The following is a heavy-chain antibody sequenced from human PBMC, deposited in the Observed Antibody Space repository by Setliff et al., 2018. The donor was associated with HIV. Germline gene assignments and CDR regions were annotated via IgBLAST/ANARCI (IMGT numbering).Heavy chain of an antibody. CDR2: IFYTGST. V-gene: IGHV4-39*01. CDR1: GGSISSSTYY. J-gene: IGHJ5*02. Sequence: SETLSLTCSVSGGSISSSTYYWGWIRQPPGKGLEWIGDIFYTGSTYYNPSLKSRLAISVDTSENQFSLKLNSVTAADTAVYYCARRGRDGVFIMFATGFDPWGQGALVTV. D-gene: IGHD2-8*01. CDR3: ARRGRDGVFIMFATGFDP.